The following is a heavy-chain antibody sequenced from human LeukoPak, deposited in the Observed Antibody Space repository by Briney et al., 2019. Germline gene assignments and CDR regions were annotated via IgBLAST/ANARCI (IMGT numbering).Heavy chain of an antibody. Sequence: GGSLRLSCEASGFTFSSYWMSWVRQAPGKGLEWVANIKTDGSEKYYVDSVKGRFTISRDNAKNSLYLQMNSLRAEDTAVYYCARGRERYTFDYWGQGTLVTVSS. CDR3: ARGRERYTFDY. V-gene: IGHV3-7*03. J-gene: IGHJ4*02. CDR2: IKTDGSEK. D-gene: IGHD1-26*01. CDR1: GFTFSSYW.